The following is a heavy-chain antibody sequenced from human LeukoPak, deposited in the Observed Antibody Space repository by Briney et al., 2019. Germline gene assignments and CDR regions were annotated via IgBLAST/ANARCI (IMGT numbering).Heavy chain of an antibody. CDR3: ARRPWAADSSYFDF. V-gene: IGHV5-51*01. CDR2: VYPGDSDT. Sequence: GESLKISCKGSGYGFTNYWIGWVRQMPGKGLEWMGVVYPGDSDTRYSPSVQGQVTISADKSISTAYLQWSSLKASDTAMYYCARRPWAADSSYFDFWGQGTLVTVSS. D-gene: IGHD2-15*01. CDR1: GYGFTNYW. J-gene: IGHJ4*02.